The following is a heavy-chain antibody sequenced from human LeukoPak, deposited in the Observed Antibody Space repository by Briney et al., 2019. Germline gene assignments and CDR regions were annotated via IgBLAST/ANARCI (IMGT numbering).Heavy chain of an antibody. CDR3: ARECYDSSGYYYYFDY. CDR2: INWNGGST. J-gene: IGHJ4*02. D-gene: IGHD3-22*01. V-gene: IGHV3-20*01. CDR1: GFTFDDYG. Sequence: AGGSLRLSCAASGFTFDDYGMSWVRQAPGKGLEWVSGINWNGGSTGYADSVKGRFTISRDNAKNSLYLQMNSLRAEDTALYHCARECYDSSGYYYYFDYWGQGTLVTVSS.